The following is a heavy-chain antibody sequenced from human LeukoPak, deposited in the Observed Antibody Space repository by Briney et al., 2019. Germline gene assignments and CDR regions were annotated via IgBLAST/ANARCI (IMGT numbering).Heavy chain of an antibody. CDR2: IYTSGST. CDR1: GGSISSYY. Sequence: PSETLSLTCTVSGGSISSYYWSWIRQPAGKGLEWIGRIYTSGSTNYNPSLKSRVTMSVDTSKNQFSLNLISVTAADTAVYYCARDSYYYDSSGYFRFDYWGQGTLVTVSS. V-gene: IGHV4-4*07. CDR3: ARDSYYYDSSGYFRFDY. D-gene: IGHD3-22*01. J-gene: IGHJ4*02.